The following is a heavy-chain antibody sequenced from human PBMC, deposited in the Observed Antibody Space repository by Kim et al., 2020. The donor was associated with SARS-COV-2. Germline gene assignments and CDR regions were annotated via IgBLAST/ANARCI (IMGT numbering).Heavy chain of an antibody. CDR3: AKGNGRPYFDY. V-gene: IGHV3-23*01. J-gene: IGHJ4*02. Sequence: TSCADSVKGRFTISRDNSKNTLYLQMNSRRAEDTAVYYGAKGNGRPYFDYWGQGTLVTVSS. CDR2: T. D-gene: IGHD1-1*01.